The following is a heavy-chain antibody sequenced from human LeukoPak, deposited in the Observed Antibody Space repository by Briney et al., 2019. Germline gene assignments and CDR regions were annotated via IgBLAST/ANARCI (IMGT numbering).Heavy chain of an antibody. Sequence: PSETLSLTCTVSGGSISSYYWSWIRQPAGKGLEWIGRIYTSGSTNYNPSLKSRVTISVDTSKNQFSLKLSSVTAADTAVYYCAALQHLTYYYDSSGYYPHYFDYWGQGTLVAVSS. CDR2: IYTSGST. CDR1: GGSISSYY. J-gene: IGHJ4*02. CDR3: AALQHLTYYYDSSGYYPHYFDY. D-gene: IGHD3-22*01. V-gene: IGHV4-4*07.